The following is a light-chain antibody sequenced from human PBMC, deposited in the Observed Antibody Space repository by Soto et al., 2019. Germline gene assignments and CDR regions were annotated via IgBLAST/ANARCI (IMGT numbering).Light chain of an antibody. V-gene: IGLV2-18*02. J-gene: IGLJ1*01. Sequence: QCVLTQPPSVSGSPVQSVTISCTGTSSDVGSYNRVSWYQQPPGTAPKLMIYEVSNRPSGVPDRFSGSKSGNTASLTISGLQAEDEADYYCSSYTSSSTYVFGTGTKVTVL. CDR1: SSDVGSYNR. CDR2: EVS. CDR3: SSYTSSSTYV.